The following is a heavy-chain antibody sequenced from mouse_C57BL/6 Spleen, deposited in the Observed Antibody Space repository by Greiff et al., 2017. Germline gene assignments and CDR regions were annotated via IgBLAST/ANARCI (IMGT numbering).Heavy chain of an antibody. J-gene: IGHJ4*01. CDR2: ISYSGST. V-gene: IGHV3-1*01. Sequence: EVQLQESGPGMVKPSQSLSLTCTVTGYSITSGYDWHWIRHFPGNKLEWMGYISYSGSTNYNPSLKSRISITHDTSKNHFFLKLNSVTTEDTATYYCARDGGYYAMDYWGQGTSVTVSS. CDR3: ARDGGYYAMDY. CDR1: GYSITSGYD.